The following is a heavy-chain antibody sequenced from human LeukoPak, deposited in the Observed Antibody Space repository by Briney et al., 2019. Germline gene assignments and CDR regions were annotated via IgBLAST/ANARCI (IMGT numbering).Heavy chain of an antibody. V-gene: IGHV3-53*01. Sequence: PGGSLRLSCAASGFTVSSSYMSWVRQAPGKGLEWVSVIYSSGSAYYADSVKGRFTISRDNSKNTLYLQMNSLRAADTAVYYCARGYYDSSGYYYVDLPTYYFDYWGQGTLVTVSS. CDR3: ARGYYDSSGYYYVDLPTYYFDY. D-gene: IGHD3-22*01. CDR2: IYSSGSA. J-gene: IGHJ4*02. CDR1: GFTVSSSY.